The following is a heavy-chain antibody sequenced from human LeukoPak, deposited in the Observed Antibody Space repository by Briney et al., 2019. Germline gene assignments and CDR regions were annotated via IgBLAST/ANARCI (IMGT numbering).Heavy chain of an antibody. D-gene: IGHD5-24*01. CDR3: ARVRDGYNDAYDI. CDR2: ISAYNGNI. V-gene: IGHV1-18*01. Sequence: ASVKVSCKASGYTFTSYGISWVRQAPGQGLEWMGWISAYNGNINYAQKLQGRVTITRDTSTSTVYMELSSLRSEDTAVYYCARVRDGYNDAYDIWGQGTMVTVHS. J-gene: IGHJ3*02. CDR1: GYTFTSYG.